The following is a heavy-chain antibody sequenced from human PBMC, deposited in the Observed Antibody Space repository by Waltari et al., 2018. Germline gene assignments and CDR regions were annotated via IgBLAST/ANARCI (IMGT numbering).Heavy chain of an antibody. J-gene: IGHJ6*02. CDR1: GYTFTGYY. D-gene: IGHD3-10*01. V-gene: IGHV1-2*06. CDR2: INPNSGGT. CDR3: ARGTYYYGSGRDHYYGMDV. Sequence: QVQLVQSGAEVKKPGSSVKVSCKASGYTFTGYYMTPVRQAPGQGLEWMGRINPNSGGTNYAQKCQGRVTMTRDTAISTAYMELSRLRSDDTAVYYCARGTYYYGSGRDHYYGMDVWGQGTTVTVSS.